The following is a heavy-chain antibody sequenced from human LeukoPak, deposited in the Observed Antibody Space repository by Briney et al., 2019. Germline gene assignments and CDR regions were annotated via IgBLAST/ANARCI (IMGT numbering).Heavy chain of an antibody. CDR3: AKGTPGRQWELLRFDAFDI. V-gene: IGHV3-23*01. J-gene: IGHJ3*02. CDR2: ISGSGGST. CDR1: GFTFSSYA. D-gene: IGHD1-26*01. Sequence: GGSLRLSCAVSGFTFSSYAMSWVRQAPGKGLEWVSAISGSGGSTYYADSVRGRFTLSRDNSKNTLYLKMNSQRAEDTAVDYCAKGTPGRQWELLRFDAFDIWGQGTMVTVSS.